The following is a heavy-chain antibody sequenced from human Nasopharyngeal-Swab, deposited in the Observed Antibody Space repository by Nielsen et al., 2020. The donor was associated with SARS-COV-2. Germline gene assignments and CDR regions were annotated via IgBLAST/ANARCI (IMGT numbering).Heavy chain of an antibody. CDR2: IYYSGST. CDR3: AREVINQAVSDAFDF. J-gene: IGHJ3*01. CDR1: GGSISSGGYY. V-gene: IGHV4-31*03. D-gene: IGHD3-16*02. Sequence: SETLSLTCTVSGGSISSGGYYWTWIRQHPGKGLEWIGYIYYSGSTNYNPSLKSRLTISVDTSENQFSLKLSSVTAADTAVYYCAREVINQAVSDAFDFWGQGTMVTVSS.